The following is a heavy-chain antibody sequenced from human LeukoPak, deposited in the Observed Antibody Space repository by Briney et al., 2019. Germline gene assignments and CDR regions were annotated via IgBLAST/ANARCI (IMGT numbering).Heavy chain of an antibody. CDR3: ARRNTAMVAGLDY. CDR2: MNPNSGNT. J-gene: IGHJ4*02. Sequence: ASVKVSCKASVYTFTTYDINWVRQATGQGLAWMGWMNPNSGNTGYAQKFQGRVTMTRNTSISTAFMELSGLRSEDTAVYFCARRNTAMVAGLDYWGQGSLVTVSS. D-gene: IGHD5-18*01. V-gene: IGHV1-8*01. CDR1: VYTFTTYD.